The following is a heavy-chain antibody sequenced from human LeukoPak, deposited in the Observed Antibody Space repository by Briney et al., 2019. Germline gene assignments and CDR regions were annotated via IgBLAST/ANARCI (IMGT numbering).Heavy chain of an antibody. D-gene: IGHD2-2*01. J-gene: IGHJ6*04. V-gene: IGHV4-34*01. CDR2: INHSGST. CDR3: ARGYCSSTSCHYRTSYYGMDV. Sequence: KPSETLSLTCAVYGGSFSGYYWSWIRQPPGKGLEWIGEINHSGSTNYNPSLKSRVTISVDTSKNQFSLKLSSVTAADTAVYYCARGYCSSTSCHYRTSYYGMDVWGKGTTVTVSS. CDR1: GGSFSGYY.